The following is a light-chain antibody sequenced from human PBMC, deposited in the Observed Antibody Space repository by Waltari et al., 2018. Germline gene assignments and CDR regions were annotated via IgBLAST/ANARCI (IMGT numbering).Light chain of an antibody. CDR3: SSFRGGASWV. V-gene: IGLV2-14*03. Sequence: QSALTQPASVSGSPGQSIIISCTGTSRDVGAYNYVSWYQHRPGTAPTLRIHDVDKRASGFSSSFSGSKSGNTASRTISGLQAEDEANYYCSSFRGGASWVFGGGTIVTVL. CDR1: SRDVGAYNY. J-gene: IGLJ3*02. CDR2: DVD.